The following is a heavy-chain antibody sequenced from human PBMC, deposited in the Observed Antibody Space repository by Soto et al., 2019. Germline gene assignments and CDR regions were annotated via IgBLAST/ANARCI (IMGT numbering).Heavy chain of an antibody. J-gene: IGHJ4*01. CDR3: AIVLEGERYCGINSCYTRISADVY. CDR1: GYTFTSYG. Sequence: SSVKVSCKASGYTFTSYGISWARQAPGQGLEWMGWISAYNGNTNYAQKLQGRVTMTTDTSTSTAYMEPRSLRSDDTAVYYCAIVLEGERYCGINSCYTRISADVYWG. CDR2: ISAYNGNT. V-gene: IGHV1-18*04. D-gene: IGHD2-2*02.